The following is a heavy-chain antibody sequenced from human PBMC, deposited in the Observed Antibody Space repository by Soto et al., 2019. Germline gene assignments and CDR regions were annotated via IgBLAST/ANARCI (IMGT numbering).Heavy chain of an antibody. CDR2: IYYSGST. D-gene: IGHD3-22*01. Sequence: SETLSLTCTVSGGSISSYYWSWIRQPPGKGLEWIGYIYYSGSTNYNPSLKSRVTMSVDTSKNQFSLKLSSVTAADTAVYYCAADYYDSSGRNDYWGQGTLVTVSS. CDR3: AADYYDSSGRNDY. J-gene: IGHJ4*02. V-gene: IGHV4-59*12. CDR1: GGSISSYY.